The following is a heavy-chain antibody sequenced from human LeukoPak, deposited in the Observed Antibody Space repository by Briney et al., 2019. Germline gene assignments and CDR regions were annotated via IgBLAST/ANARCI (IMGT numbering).Heavy chain of an antibody. V-gene: IGHV4-61*02. CDR2: IYTTGNT. D-gene: IGHD1-20*01. J-gene: IGHJ4*02. CDR3: ARGYNWNPGFDY. Sequence: SETLSLTCSVSGASISSGSYYWRWIRQPAGKGLEWIGLIYTTGNTNYNPSLKSRVTISVDTSKNHFSLKLSSVTAADTAVYYCARGYNWNPGFDYWGQGTLVTVSS. CDR1: GASISSGSYY.